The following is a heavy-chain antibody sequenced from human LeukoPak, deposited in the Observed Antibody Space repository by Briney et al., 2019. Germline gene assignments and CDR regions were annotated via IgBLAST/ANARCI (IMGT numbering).Heavy chain of an antibody. CDR2: ISSSSSTI. V-gene: IGHV3-11*04. J-gene: IGHJ4*02. Sequence: GGSLRLSCAASGFTFSDYYMSWIRQAPGKGLEWFSYISSSSSTIYYADSVKGRFTISRDNAKNSLYLQMNSLRAEDTAVYYCARDSPSYGGRTDYWGQGTLVTVSS. CDR3: ARDSPSYGGRTDY. D-gene: IGHD4/OR15-4a*01. CDR1: GFTFSDYY.